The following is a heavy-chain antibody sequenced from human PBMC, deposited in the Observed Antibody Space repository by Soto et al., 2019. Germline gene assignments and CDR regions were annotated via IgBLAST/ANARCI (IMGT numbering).Heavy chain of an antibody. J-gene: IGHJ1*01. CDR2: IWYDGSNK. CDR1: GFTFSSYG. CDR3: ARDGDTSSGYFQH. D-gene: IGHD4-17*01. V-gene: IGHV3-33*01. Sequence: VQLVESGGGVVQPGRSLRLSCAASGFTFSSYGMHWVRQAPGKGLEWVAVIWYDGSNKYYADSVKGRFTISRDNSKNTLYLQMNSLRAEDTAVYYCARDGDTSSGYFQHWGQGTLVTVSS.